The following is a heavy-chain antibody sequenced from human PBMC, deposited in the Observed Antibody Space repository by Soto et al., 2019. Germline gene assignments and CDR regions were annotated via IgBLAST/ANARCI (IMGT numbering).Heavy chain of an antibody. V-gene: IGHV3-21*01. Sequence: EVQLVESGGGLVKPGGSLRLSCAASGFTFSSYSMNWVRQAPGKGLEWVSSISSSSSYIYYADSVKGRFTISRDNAKNSLYLQMNSLRAEDTAVYYCARDRAPDSSGRGLDYWGQGTLVTVSS. D-gene: IGHD3-22*01. CDR2: ISSSSSYI. J-gene: IGHJ4*02. CDR3: ARDRAPDSSGRGLDY. CDR1: GFTFSSYS.